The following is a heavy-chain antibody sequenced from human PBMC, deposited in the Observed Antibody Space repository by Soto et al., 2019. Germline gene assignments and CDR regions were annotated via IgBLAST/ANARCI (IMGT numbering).Heavy chain of an antibody. V-gene: IGHV1-18*04. Sequence: ASVKVSCTTSGYTFTSYGISWVRQAPGQGLEWMGWISAYNGNTNYAQKLQGRVTMTTDTSTSTAYMELRSLRSDDTAVYYCAREEYYDFWSGARYYYYGMDVWGQGTTVTGSS. D-gene: IGHD3-3*01. CDR1: GYTFTSYG. CDR2: ISAYNGNT. CDR3: AREEYYDFWSGARYYYYGMDV. J-gene: IGHJ6*02.